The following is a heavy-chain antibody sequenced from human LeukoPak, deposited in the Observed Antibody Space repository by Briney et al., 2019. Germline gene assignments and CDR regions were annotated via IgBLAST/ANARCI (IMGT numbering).Heavy chain of an antibody. CDR1: GGTFSSYA. D-gene: IGHD4-17*01. CDR3: ATDGRGRPRYGPPRAGGPDAFDI. Sequence: GASVKVSCKASGGTFSSYAISWVRQAPGQGLEWMGRIIPILGIANYAQKFQGRVTITADKSTSTAYMELSSLRSEDTAVYYCATDGRGRPRYGPPRAGGPDAFDIWGQGTMVTVSS. CDR2: IIPILGIA. V-gene: IGHV1-69*04. J-gene: IGHJ3*02.